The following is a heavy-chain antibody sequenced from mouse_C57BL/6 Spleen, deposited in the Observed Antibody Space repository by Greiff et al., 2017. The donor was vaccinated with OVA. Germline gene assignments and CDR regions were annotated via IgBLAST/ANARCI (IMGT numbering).Heavy chain of an antibody. V-gene: IGHV1-9*01. J-gene: IGHJ1*03. Sequence: VQLQQSGAELMQPGASVKLSCTASGFTFTGYWLEWVKQMPGHGLEWIGEILPGSGSTKYNEKFKGKATFTADTSSNTAYMQLSSLTTEDSAISCCARWYRSNPYFDVWGTGTTVTVSS. CDR1: GFTFTGYW. D-gene: IGHD2-5*01. CDR3: ARWYRSNPYFDV. CDR2: ILPGSGST.